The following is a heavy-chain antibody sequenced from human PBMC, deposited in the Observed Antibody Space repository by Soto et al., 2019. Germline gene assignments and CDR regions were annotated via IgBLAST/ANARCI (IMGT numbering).Heavy chain of an antibody. J-gene: IGHJ6*02. CDR2: ISSSSSYI. CDR1: GFTFSSYS. CDR3: ARAREPTIYYYYGMGV. D-gene: IGHD1-1*01. V-gene: IGHV3-21*01. Sequence: GGSLRLSCAASGFTFSSYSMNWVRQAPGKGLEWVSSISSSSSYIYYADSVKGRFTISRDNAKNSLYLQMNSLRAEDTAVYYCARAREPTIYYYYGMGVWGQGTTVTVSS.